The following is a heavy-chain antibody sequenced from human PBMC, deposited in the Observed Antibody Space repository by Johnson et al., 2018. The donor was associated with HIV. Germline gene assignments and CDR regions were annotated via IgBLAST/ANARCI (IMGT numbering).Heavy chain of an antibody. V-gene: IGHV3-48*04. Sequence: VQLVESGGGVVQPGGSLRLSCAASGFTFRSYGMHWVRQAPGKGLEWVSTISGGGGTIYYADSVKGRFTISRDNAKNSLYLQMNSLGAEDTAVYYCAREKIKGYAFDIWGQGTMVTVSS. J-gene: IGHJ3*02. CDR2: ISGGGGTI. CDR1: GFTFRSYG. CDR3: AREKIKGYAFDI. D-gene: IGHD3-16*01.